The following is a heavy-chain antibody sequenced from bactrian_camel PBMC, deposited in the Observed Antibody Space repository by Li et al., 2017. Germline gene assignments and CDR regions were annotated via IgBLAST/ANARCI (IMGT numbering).Heavy chain of an antibody. J-gene: IGHJ4*01. CDR1: GYISATYC. V-gene: IGHV3S53*01. Sequence: QLVESGGGSVQAGGSLRLSCVASGYISATYCMGWFRQAPGKERSWVGSIDSDGSTSYADSMEGRFTISQDNAKNTVYLQMNNLKPEDTALYSCAADSTVVAGTPYVYWGQGTQVTVS. CDR2: IDSDGST. CDR3: AADSTVVAGTPYVY. D-gene: IGHD6*01.